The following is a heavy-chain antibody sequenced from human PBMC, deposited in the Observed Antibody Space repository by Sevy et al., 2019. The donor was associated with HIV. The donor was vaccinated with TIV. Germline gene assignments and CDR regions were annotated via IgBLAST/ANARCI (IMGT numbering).Heavy chain of an antibody. Sequence: ASVKVSCKASGYTFTSYDINWVRQATGQGLEWMGWMNPNSGNTGYAQKFQGRATMTRNTSISTAYMELSSLRSEDTAVYYCARGGVLWFGEFHRGYDYYYGMDVWGQGTTVTVSS. CDR2: MNPNSGNT. J-gene: IGHJ6*02. CDR1: GYTFTSYD. D-gene: IGHD3-10*01. CDR3: ARGGVLWFGEFHRGYDYYYGMDV. V-gene: IGHV1-8*01.